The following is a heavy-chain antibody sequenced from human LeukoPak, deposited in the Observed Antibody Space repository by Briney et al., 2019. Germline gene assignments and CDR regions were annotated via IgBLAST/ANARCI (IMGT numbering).Heavy chain of an antibody. CDR3: ARVMESNGSIDF. Sequence: SETLSLTCTVSGCSVSSNRYFWDWIRQPPGKGLQWIVYFYYSGSTNYNPYLESRVTISVDTSNNQFSLQLSSVTAADTALYYCARVMESNGSIDFWGQGTMVTVSS. D-gene: IGHD1-26*01. CDR2: FYYSGST. J-gene: IGHJ3*01. CDR1: GCSVSSNRYF. V-gene: IGHV4-61*01.